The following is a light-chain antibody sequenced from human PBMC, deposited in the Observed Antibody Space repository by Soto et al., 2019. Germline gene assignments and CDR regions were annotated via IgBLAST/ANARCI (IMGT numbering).Light chain of an antibody. CDR1: SSNIGNNY. V-gene: IGLV1-51*01. CDR2: DNN. J-gene: IGLJ1*01. CDR3: QLWDSRSDRFV. Sequence: QSVLTQPPSVSAAPGQKVTISCSGSSSNIGNNYVSWYQHLPGTAPKLLIYDNNRRPSGIPDRFSGSKSGTSATLGITGLQTGDEADYYCQLWDSRSDRFVFGTGTKLTVL.